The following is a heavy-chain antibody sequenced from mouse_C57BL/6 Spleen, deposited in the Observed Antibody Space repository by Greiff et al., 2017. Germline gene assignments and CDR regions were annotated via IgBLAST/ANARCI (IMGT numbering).Heavy chain of an antibody. V-gene: IGHV1-18*01. CDR2: INPNNGGT. CDR3: ARYKYYGSSYWYFDV. D-gene: IGHD1-1*01. J-gene: IGHJ1*03. Sequence: EVQLQQSGPELVKPGASVKIPCKASGYTFTDYNMDWVKQSHGKSLEWIGDINPNNGGTIYNQKFKGKATLTVDKSYSTAYMELRSLTSEDTAVYYCARYKYYGSSYWYFDVWGTGTTVTVSS. CDR1: GYTFTDYN.